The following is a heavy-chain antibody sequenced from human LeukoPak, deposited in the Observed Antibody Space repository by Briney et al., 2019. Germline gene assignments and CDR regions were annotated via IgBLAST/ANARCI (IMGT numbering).Heavy chain of an antibody. J-gene: IGHJ4*02. CDR3: ARGMDYDILAGPPGF. CDR1: EFTFSSYA. Sequence: GGSLRLSCAASEFTFSSYAMHWVRQAPDKGLEWVALISYDGSNKEYADSVKGRFTISRDNSKNPLYLQMNYLRGDDTAVYYCARGMDYDILAGPPGFWGQGTLVTVSS. CDR2: ISYDGSNK. V-gene: IGHV3-30*04. D-gene: IGHD3-9*01.